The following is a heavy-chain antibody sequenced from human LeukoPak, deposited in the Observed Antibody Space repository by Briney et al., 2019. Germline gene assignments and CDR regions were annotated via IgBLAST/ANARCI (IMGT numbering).Heavy chain of an antibody. V-gene: IGHV4-34*01. J-gene: IGHJ5*02. D-gene: IGHD2-2*01. CDR3: ARGPLKGCSQYTRWFAP. CDR1: GGSFSGYY. CDR2: INHSGST. Sequence: SETLSLTCAVYGGSFSGYYWSWIRQPPGKGLEWIGEINHSGSTNYNPSLKSRVTISVDTSKNQFSLKLSSVTAADTAVYYCARGPLKGCSQYTRWFAPWARGTLVTVSS.